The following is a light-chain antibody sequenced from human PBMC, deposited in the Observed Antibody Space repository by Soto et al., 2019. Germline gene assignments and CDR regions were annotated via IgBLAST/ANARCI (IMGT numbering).Light chain of an antibody. CDR3: QQYDSYSWT. CDR2: DAS. CDR1: QRIGSW. Sequence: DIQMTQSPSTLSASVGDRVTITCRASQRIGSWLAWYLQKPGKAPKLLIYDASTLESGVPSRFSGSVSGTEFTLTISSPQPDNFATYDCQQYDSYSWTFGQGNKVEV. V-gene: IGKV1-5*01. J-gene: IGKJ1*01.